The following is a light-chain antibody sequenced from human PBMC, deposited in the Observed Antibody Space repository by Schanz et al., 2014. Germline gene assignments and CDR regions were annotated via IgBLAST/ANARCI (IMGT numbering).Light chain of an antibody. CDR1: SSDVGSSKY. CDR2: EVS. V-gene: IGLV2-14*03. CDR3: SSYRDYNDPCV. Sequence: QSVLTQPASVSASLGQSITISCTGSSSDVGSSKYVSWYQQFPGKAPKPLIYEVSVRLSGVSSRFSGSKSGNTASLTISGLQAEDEAEYYCSSYRDYNDPCVFGTGTKLTVL. J-gene: IGLJ1*01.